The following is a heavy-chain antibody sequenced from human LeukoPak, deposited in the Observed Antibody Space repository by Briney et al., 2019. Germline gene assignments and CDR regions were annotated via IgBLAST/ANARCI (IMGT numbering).Heavy chain of an antibody. CDR3: ARHLSGSYSFDL. Sequence: SETLSLTCTVSGGSISSYYWSWIRQPPGKGLEWIGYIYYSGSTNYNPSLKSRVTISVDTSKNQFSLKLSSVTAADTAVYYCARHLSGSYSFDLWGRGTLVTVSS. CDR2: IYYSGST. V-gene: IGHV4-59*08. J-gene: IGHJ2*01. CDR1: GGSISSYY. D-gene: IGHD1-26*01.